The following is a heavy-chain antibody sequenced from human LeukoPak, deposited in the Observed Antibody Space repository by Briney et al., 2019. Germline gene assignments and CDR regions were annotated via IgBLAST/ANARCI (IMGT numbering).Heavy chain of an antibody. J-gene: IGHJ4*02. CDR1: GFTFSSYA. Sequence: PGGSLRLSCAASGFTFSSYAMSWVRQAPGKGLEWVSAISGSGGSTYYADSVKGRVTISRDDGKNTLYLHMNSLRDDDTAVYYCAMDQRYAFDYWGQGILVTVSS. D-gene: IGHD3-9*01. CDR3: AMDQRYAFDY. CDR2: ISGSGGST. V-gene: IGHV3-23*01.